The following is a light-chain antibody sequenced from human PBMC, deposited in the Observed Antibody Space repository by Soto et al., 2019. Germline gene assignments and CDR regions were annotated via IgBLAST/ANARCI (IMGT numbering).Light chain of an antibody. J-gene: IGKJ4*01. Sequence: DIQMTQSPSSLSASVGDRVTITCQASQDISNYLNWYQQKPGKAPKLLIYDASNLETGVPSRFSGSGSGPDFTFTIRSLQPEDIATYYCQQYDNLPVTFGGGTKVDTK. CDR2: DAS. CDR1: QDISNY. CDR3: QQYDNLPVT. V-gene: IGKV1-33*01.